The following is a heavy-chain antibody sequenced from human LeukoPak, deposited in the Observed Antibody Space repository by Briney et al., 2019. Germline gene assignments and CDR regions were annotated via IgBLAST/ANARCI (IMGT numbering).Heavy chain of an antibody. D-gene: IGHD3-10*01. V-gene: IGHV3-21*01. Sequence: GGSLRLSCAASGFTFSSYSMNWVRQAPGKGLEWVSSISSSSSYIYYADSVKGRFTISRDNAKNSLYLQMNSLRAEDTAVYYCARETGEWVTLNYYCYYMDVWGKGTTVTVSS. CDR2: ISSSSSYI. CDR1: GFTFSSYS. J-gene: IGHJ6*03. CDR3: ARETGEWVTLNYYCYYMDV.